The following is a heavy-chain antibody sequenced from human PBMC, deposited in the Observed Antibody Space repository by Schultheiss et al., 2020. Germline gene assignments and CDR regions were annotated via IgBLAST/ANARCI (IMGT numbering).Heavy chain of an antibody. D-gene: IGHD3-22*01. CDR2: IYSSGSA. V-gene: IGHV4-30-4*01. Sequence: SETLSLTCTVSGGSISSGDYYWSWIRQPPGKGLEWIGYIYSSGSAYYNPSLESRVTISVDTSKNQFSLKLSSVTAADTAVYYCARAWHYDSSVPDDAFDIWGQGTMVTVSS. CDR1: GGSISSGDYY. J-gene: IGHJ3*02. CDR3: ARAWHYDSSVPDDAFDI.